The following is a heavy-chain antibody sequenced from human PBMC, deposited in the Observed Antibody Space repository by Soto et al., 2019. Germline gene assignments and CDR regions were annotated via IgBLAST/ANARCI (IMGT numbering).Heavy chain of an antibody. CDR3: ARDLLCSTCLRGMDV. CDR1: GYTFTSHA. CDR2: VNADNANT. Sequence: ASVKVSCKASGYTFTSHAIHWVRQAPGQRLEWMGWVNADNANTRYSQKFQGRVTISRDTSASTAYMELSSLRSEDTAVYYCARDLLCSTCLRGMDVWGQGTTVTVSS. D-gene: IGHD3-10*02. V-gene: IGHV1-3*01. J-gene: IGHJ6*02.